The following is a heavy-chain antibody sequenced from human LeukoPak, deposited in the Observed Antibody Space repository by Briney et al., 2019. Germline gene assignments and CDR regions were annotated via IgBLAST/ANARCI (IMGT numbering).Heavy chain of an antibody. V-gene: IGHV1-2*02. CDR3: ARDSDFWSGYSFDY. D-gene: IGHD3-3*01. CDR2: INPNTNGI. J-gene: IGHJ4*02. CDR1: GYTISDYF. Sequence: ASVKVSCKASGYTISDYFMHWVRQAPGQGLEWMGWINPNTNGINYAQKFQGRVIMTRDTSISTAYMELSRLRSDDTAVYYCARDSDFWSGYSFDYWGQGTLVTVSS.